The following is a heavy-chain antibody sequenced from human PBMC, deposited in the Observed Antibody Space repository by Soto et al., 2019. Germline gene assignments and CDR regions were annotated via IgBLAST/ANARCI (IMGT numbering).Heavy chain of an antibody. CDR1: GFTFSSYG. J-gene: IGHJ6*02. D-gene: IGHD6-13*01. CDR2: IWYDGSNK. V-gene: IGHV3-33*01. Sequence: QVQLVESGGGVVQPGRSLRLSCAASGFTFSSYGMHWVRQAPGKGLEWVAVIWYDGSNKYYADSVKGRFTISRDNSKNTLYLQMNSLRAEDTAVYYCAREGYSSSWRGSYYYYGMDVWGQGTTVTVSS. CDR3: AREGYSSSWRGSYYYYGMDV.